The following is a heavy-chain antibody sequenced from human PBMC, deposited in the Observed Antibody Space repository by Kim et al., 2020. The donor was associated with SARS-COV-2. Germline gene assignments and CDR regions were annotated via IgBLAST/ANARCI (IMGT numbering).Heavy chain of an antibody. CDR1: GGSVSSGSYY. CDR2: INYSGST. V-gene: IGHV4-61*01. Sequence: SETLSLTCTVSGGSVSSGSYYWSWIRQPPGKGLEWIGYINYSGSTNYNPSLKSRVTISVDTSKNQFSLKLSSVTAADTAVYYCASENSSGWYYFDYWGQGTLVTVSS. J-gene: IGHJ4*02. D-gene: IGHD6-19*01. CDR3: ASENSSGWYYFDY.